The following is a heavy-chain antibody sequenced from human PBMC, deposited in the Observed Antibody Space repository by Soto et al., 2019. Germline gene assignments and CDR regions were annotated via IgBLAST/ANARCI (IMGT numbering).Heavy chain of an antibody. Sequence: QVQLVESGGGVVQPGRSLRLSCAASGFTFSSYAMHWVRQAPGKGLEWVAVISYDGSNKYYADSVKGRFTISRDNSKKPLYLQMYSLRAEDTAVYYCARDAYYYDSSGYTFDYWGQGTLVTVSS. CDR2: ISYDGSNK. CDR3: ARDAYYYDSSGYTFDY. D-gene: IGHD3-22*01. V-gene: IGHV3-30-3*01. CDR1: GFTFSSYA. J-gene: IGHJ4*02.